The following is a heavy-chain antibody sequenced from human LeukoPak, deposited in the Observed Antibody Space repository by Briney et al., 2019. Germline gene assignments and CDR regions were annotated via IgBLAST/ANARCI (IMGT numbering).Heavy chain of an antibody. V-gene: IGHV1-69*13. CDR1: GGTFSRYS. Sequence: ASVKVSCKASGGTFSRYSISWVRQAPGQGLEWMGGTNSIVGATYYAQKFQGRVTISRDESTSTANMELSSLRPDDTAVYYCARGRVMNDYGGNILEYWGQGTLVTVSS. D-gene: IGHD4-23*01. J-gene: IGHJ4*02. CDR3: ARGRVMNDYGGNILEY. CDR2: TNSIVGAT.